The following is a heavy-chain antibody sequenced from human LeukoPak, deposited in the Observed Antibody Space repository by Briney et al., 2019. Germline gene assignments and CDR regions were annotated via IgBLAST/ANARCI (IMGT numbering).Heavy chain of an antibody. J-gene: IGHJ6*02. D-gene: IGHD4-23*01. CDR2: ISGSGGST. V-gene: IGHV3-23*01. CDR1: GFSFSSCA. CDR3: AKDGSASDYGGITDGMQV. Sequence: PGGSLTLSCAASGFSFSSCALSWVCQAPGKGLEWVSAISGSGGSTYYADSVKGRFTISRDNSKNTLYLQMNSLRAEDTAVYYCAKDGSASDYGGITDGMQVWARGTTVTVSS.